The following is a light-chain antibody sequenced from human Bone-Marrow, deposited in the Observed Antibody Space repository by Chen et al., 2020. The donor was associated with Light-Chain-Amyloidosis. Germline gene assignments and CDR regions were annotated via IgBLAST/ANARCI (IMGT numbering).Light chain of an antibody. Sequence: SYELTQPPSVSVSPGQTARITCSGDDLPTKYAYWYQQKPGQAPVLVIQRDTERLSGICKRFSGDRSGTTDTLTISGGEAEDDADYHCQSAESSGTYEVIFGGGTNLTVL. CDR1: DLPTKY. CDR3: QSAESSGTYEVI. J-gene: IGLJ2*01. V-gene: IGLV3-25*03. CDR2: RDT.